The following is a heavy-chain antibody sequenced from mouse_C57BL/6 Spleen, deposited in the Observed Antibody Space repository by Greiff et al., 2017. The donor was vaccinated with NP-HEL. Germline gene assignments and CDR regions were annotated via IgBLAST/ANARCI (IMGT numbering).Heavy chain of an antibody. D-gene: IGHD1-1*01. J-gene: IGHJ1*03. V-gene: IGHV5-17*01. CDR2: ISRGSSTI. CDR3: ARREGSSYSRWYFDV. CDR1: GFTFSDYG. Sequence: EVMLVESGGGLVKPGGSLKLSCAASGFTFSDYGMHWVRQAPEKGLEWVAYISRGSSTISYADTVKGRFTIPRDNAKNTLFLQMTSLRSEDTAMYYCARREGSSYSRWYFDVWGTGTTVTVSS.